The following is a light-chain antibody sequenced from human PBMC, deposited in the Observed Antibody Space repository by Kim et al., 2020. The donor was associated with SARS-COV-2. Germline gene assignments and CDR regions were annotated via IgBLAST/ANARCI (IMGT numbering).Light chain of an antibody. CDR2: NIS. CDR3: MQNTHGGT. V-gene: IGKV2-30*01. J-gene: IGKJ1*01. Sequence: DVVMTQSPLSLPVTLGQPASISCRSTQSLVCSDGNTYLNWFQQRPGQSPRRLIYNISDRDSGVPDRFSGSGSGTDFTLKISGVEAEDVGLYYCMQNTHGGTFGQGTKVDIK. CDR1: QSLVCSDGNTY.